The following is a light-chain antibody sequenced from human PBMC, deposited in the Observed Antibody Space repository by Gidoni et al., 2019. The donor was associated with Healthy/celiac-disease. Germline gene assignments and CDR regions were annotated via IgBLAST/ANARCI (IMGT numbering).Light chain of an antibody. CDR1: QSISSY. CDR2: AAS. Sequence: DIQMPQSPSSLSASVGDRVTITCRASQSISSYLNWYQQKPGKAPKLLSYAASSLQSGDPSRFSGSGSETDFTLTISSLQPEEFETYYCQQSYSTPTFGGGTKVEIK. V-gene: IGKV1-39*01. J-gene: IGKJ4*01. CDR3: QQSYSTPT.